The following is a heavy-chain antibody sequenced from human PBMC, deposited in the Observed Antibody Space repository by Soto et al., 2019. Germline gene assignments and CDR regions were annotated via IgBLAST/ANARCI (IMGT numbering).Heavy chain of an antibody. V-gene: IGHV1-58*01. D-gene: IGHD2-15*01. J-gene: IGHJ6*02. CDR1: GFTFRSSA. CDR2: LVVGTGNT. CDR3: ATGAYCSGGSCSDYYYYYYGMDL. Sequence: SVKVSCKTSGFTFRSSAVQWVRQARGQRLEWIGWLVVGTGNTNYAQKFQQRVTSSSDRSTNTASMELSSLTSEETAVYYCATGAYCSGGSCSDYYYYYYGMDLWCQGTTVTVSS.